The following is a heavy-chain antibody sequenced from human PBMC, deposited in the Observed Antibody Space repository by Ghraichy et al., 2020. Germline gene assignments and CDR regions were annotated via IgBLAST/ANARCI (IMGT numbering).Heavy chain of an antibody. CDR3: ARNVPVTPLGY. V-gene: IGHV3-53*01. CDR1: GVTVSNNY. D-gene: IGHD4-17*01. J-gene: IGHJ4*02. Sequence: GGSLRLSCAASGVTVSNNYMTWLRQAPGKGLELVSLIYSRGGTYYADSVKGRFTIYRDSSKNTLYLQMNSLRAEDTAVYFCARNVPVTPLGYWGQGTLVTVSS. CDR2: IYSRGGT.